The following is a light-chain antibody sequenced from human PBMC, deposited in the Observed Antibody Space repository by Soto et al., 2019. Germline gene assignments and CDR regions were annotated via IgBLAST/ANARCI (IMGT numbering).Light chain of an antibody. CDR2: DVS. CDR1: SSNFGGYNY. V-gene: IGLV2-11*01. J-gene: IGLJ1*01. CDR3: CSYEGIYTSYV. Sequence: SAPTPPRSVSGSPGQSGTISCTGTSSNFGGYNYVSWYQQHPGKVPKLLIYDVSKRPSGVPDRFSGSKSGNTASLTISGLQAEDEADYYCCSYEGIYTSYVFGTGTKVTVL.